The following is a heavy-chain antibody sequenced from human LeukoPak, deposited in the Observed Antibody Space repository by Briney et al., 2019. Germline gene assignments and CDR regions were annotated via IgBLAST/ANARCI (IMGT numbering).Heavy chain of an antibody. CDR3: ARGSHISSWFPIFDN. J-gene: IGHJ4*02. V-gene: IGHV3-53*01. Sequence: PRGSLRLSCAASGFTVNNNYMSWVRQAPGKGLEWVSVMYSSGTTYYADSVQGRFTISRDNSRNTLFLQMNNLRVEDTAVYYCARGSHISSWFPIFDNWGQGALVSVSS. D-gene: IGHD6-13*01. CDR1: GFTVNNNY. CDR2: MYSSGTT.